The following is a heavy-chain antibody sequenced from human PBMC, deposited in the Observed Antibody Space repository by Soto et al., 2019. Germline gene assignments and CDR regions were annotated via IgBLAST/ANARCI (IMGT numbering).Heavy chain of an antibody. J-gene: IGHJ6*02. V-gene: IGHV3-49*03. CDR1: GFTFGDYA. Sequence: GGSLRLSCTASGFTFGDYAMSWFRQAPGKWLEWVGFIRSKAYGGTTEYAASVKGRFTISRDDSKSIAYLQMNSLKTEDTAVYYCTRDIVVVPAAPYYYYYGMDVWGQGTTVTVSS. CDR2: IRSKAYGGTT. CDR3: TRDIVVVPAAPYYYYYGMDV. D-gene: IGHD2-2*01.